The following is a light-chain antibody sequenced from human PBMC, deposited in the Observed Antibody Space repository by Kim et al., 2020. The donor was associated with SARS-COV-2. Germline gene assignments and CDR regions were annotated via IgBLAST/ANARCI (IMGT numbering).Light chain of an antibody. J-gene: IGKJ1*01. CDR1: QSLVHSDGNTY. V-gene: IGKV2-30*02. CDR3: MQGVHWPRT. CDR2: KVS. Sequence: DAMMTQSPLSLPVTLGQPASISCRSSQSLVHSDGNTYLNWYHQRPGQSPRRLFYKVSNRDSGVPDRFSASGSDTDFTLKISRVEAGDVGIYYCMQGVHWPRTFGQGTKVDIK.